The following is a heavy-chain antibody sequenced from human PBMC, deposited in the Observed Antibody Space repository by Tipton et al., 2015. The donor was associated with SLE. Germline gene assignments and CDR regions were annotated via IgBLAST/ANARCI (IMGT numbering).Heavy chain of an antibody. CDR1: GASISSSGYF. D-gene: IGHD3-10*01. J-gene: IGHJ3*02. CDR3: ASPGGGSGNFDAFDI. V-gene: IGHV4-31*03. Sequence: TLSLTCTVSGASISSSGYFWTWFRQHPGKGLEWIGYISYSGTTYYNPSLKSRATISADSSKNHFSLKMSAVTAADTAVYLCASPGGGSGNFDAFDIWGQGTMVTVSS. CDR2: ISYSGTT.